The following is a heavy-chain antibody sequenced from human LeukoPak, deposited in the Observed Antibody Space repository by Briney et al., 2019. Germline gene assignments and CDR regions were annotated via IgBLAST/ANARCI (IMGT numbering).Heavy chain of an antibody. V-gene: IGHV1-69*04. CDR1: GGTFSSYA. J-gene: IGHJ4*02. D-gene: IGHD3-22*01. CDR2: IIPILGIA. CDR3: ARVGGDYYDSSGFDY. Sequence: ASVKVSCKASGGTFSSYAISRVRQAPGQGLEWMGRIIPILGIANNAQKFQGRVTITADKSTSTAYMELSSLRSEDTAVYYCARVGGDYYDSSGFDYWGQGTLVTVSS.